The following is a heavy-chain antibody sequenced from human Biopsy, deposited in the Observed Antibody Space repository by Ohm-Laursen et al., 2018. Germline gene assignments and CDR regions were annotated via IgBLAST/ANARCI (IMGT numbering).Heavy chain of an antibody. D-gene: IGHD3-10*01. V-gene: IGHV4-39*01. CDR2: IFYRGST. Sequence: GTLSLTCTVSGDSVTKYYWSWIRQPPGKGLEWIGSIFYRGSTHYKPSLKSRVNISVDTSKNQFSLKLNSVTAADTAVYYCARHSFGSGRDFWGQGTLVTVSS. CDR3: ARHSFGSGRDF. CDR1: GDSVTKYY. J-gene: IGHJ4*02.